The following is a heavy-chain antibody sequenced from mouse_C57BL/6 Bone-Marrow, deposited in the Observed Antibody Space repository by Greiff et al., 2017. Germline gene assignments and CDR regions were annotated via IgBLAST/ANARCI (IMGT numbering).Heavy chain of an antibody. J-gene: IGHJ2*01. Sequence: QVQLQQPGAELVMPGASVKLSCKASGYTFTSYWMHWVKQRHGQGLEWIGELDPSDSYTNYNQKFKGKSTLAVDKSSSTAYMQLSSLTSEDSAVYYCARTTTVVAGDYWGQGTTLTVSS. CDR3: ARTTTVVAGDY. CDR1: GYTFTSYW. V-gene: IGHV1-69*01. D-gene: IGHD1-1*01. CDR2: LDPSDSYT.